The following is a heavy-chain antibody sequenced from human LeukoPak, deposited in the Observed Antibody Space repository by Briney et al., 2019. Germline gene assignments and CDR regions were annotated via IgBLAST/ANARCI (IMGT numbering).Heavy chain of an antibody. Sequence: GGSLRLSCAASGFTFSSYEMNWVRQAPGKGLEWVSYISSSTSTIYYADSVKGRFTISRDNAKNSLYLQMNSLRAEDTAVYYCAKGGASVTRYVDYWGQGTLVTVSS. J-gene: IGHJ4*02. V-gene: IGHV3-48*03. CDR1: GFTFSSYE. CDR2: ISSSTSTI. CDR3: AKGGASVTRYVDY. D-gene: IGHD4-17*01.